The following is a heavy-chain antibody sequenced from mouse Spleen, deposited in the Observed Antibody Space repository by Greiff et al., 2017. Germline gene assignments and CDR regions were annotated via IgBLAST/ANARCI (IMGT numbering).Heavy chain of an antibody. D-gene: IGHD3-3*01. CDR2: IYPGSGNT. V-gene: IGHV1-76*01. CDR3: ARGGTREYYFDY. CDR1: GYTFTDYY. Sequence: QVQLQQSGAELVRPGASVKLSCKASGYTFTDYYINWVKQRPGQGLEWIARIYPGSGNTYYNEKFKGKATLTAEKSSSTAYMQLSSLTSEDSAVYFCARGGTREYYFDYGGQGTTLTVSS. J-gene: IGHJ2*01.